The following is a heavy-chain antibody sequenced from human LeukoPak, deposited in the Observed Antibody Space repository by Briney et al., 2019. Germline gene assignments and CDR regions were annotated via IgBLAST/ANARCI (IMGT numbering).Heavy chain of an antibody. CDR2: IYYSGST. CDR3: AKIPRDVFDV. CDR1: GVSIRSYY. V-gene: IGHV4-59*03. J-gene: IGHJ3*01. Sequence: SETLSLTCTVSGVSIRSYYWSWIRQPPGKGLEWIGCIYYSGSTNYDPSLKSRVTISVDKSKNQFSLKLSSVTAADTAVYYCAKIPRDVFDVWGQGTLVTVSS.